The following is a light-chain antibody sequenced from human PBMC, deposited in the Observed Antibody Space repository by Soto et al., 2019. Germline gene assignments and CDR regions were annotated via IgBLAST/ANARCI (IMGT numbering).Light chain of an antibody. J-gene: IGLJ2*01. CDR2: NNI. CDR3: QSYDTMLSGPGV. Sequence: QSVLTQPPSVSGAPGQRVAISCTGSSSNIGAGYDVHWYQQLPGTAPKLLIYNNINRPSGVSDRFSGSKSGTSASLAITGLQAEDEAEYYCQSYDTMLSGPGVFGGGTKVTVL. V-gene: IGLV1-40*01. CDR1: SSNIGAGYD.